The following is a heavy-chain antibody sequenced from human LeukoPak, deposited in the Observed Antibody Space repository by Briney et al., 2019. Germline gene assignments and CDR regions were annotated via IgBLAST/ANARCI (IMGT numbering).Heavy chain of an antibody. Sequence: GGSLRLSCAASGFRFSDYYMSWIRQAPGKGLEWVSYISGSGSTIHYADSVKGRFTISRDNAKNSLYLQMNSLRAEDTAAYYCARNIIGYHTYFYYMDVWGKGTTVTVSS. V-gene: IGHV3-11*01. CDR1: GFRFSDYY. J-gene: IGHJ6*03. D-gene: IGHD5-18*01. CDR2: ISGSGSTI. CDR3: ARNIIGYHTYFYYMDV.